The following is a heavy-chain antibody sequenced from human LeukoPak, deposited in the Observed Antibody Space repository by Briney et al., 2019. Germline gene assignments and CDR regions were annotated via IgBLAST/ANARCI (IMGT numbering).Heavy chain of an antibody. CDR3: ATRGYYGSGMGMAL. V-gene: IGHV3-74*01. CDR1: GFTFSSYW. Sequence: GGSLRLSCAASGFTFSSYWMHWVRQAPGKGLVWVSGINSDGSSTSSADSVKGRFTISRDNAKNTLYLQMDSLRAEDTAVYYCATRGYYGSGMGMALWGQGTLVTVSS. D-gene: IGHD3-10*01. J-gene: IGHJ4*02. CDR2: INSDGSST.